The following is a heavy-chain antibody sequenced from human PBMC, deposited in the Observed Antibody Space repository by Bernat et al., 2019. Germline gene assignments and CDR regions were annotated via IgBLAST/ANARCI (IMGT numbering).Heavy chain of an antibody. D-gene: IGHD6-13*01. CDR3: ERDGGGDGSWYWYFDL. CDR2: ISYDGSNK. J-gene: IGHJ2*01. CDR1: GFTFSSYA. Sequence: QVQLVESGGGVVQPGRSLRLSCAASGFTFSSYAMHWVRQAPGKGLEWVAVISYDGSNKYYADSVKGRFTISRDNSKNTLYLQMNSLRAEETAVYYCERDGGGDGSWYWYFDLWGRGTLVTVSS. V-gene: IGHV3-30-3*01.